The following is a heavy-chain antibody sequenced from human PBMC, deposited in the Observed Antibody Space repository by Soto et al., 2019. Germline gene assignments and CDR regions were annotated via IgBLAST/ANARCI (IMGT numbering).Heavy chain of an antibody. D-gene: IGHD2-15*01. CDR3: ARDSCSGGSCYSDY. V-gene: IGHV4-31*03. J-gene: IGHJ4*02. CDR2: IYYSGST. Sequence: SETLSLTCTVSGGSISSGGYYWSWIRQRPGKGLEWIGYIYYSGSTYYNPSLKSRVTISVDTSKNQFSLKLSSVTAADTAVYYCARDSCSGGSCYSDYWGQGTLVTVSS. CDR1: GGSISSGGYY.